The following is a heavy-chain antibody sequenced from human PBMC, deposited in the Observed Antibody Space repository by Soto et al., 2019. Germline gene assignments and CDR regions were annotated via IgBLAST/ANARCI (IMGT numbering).Heavy chain of an antibody. CDR3: AQEVGGGHYDY. CDR1: GFNLRNYG. Sequence: QVQLVESGGGVVQPGRSLRLSCAASGFNLRNYGMHWVRQAPGKGLEWVAVISYDRSDYADSVKGRFIISRDNSKNTLYLQMSSLRAEDTAVYYCAQEVGGGHYDYWGQGILVTVSS. D-gene: IGHD3-22*01. V-gene: IGHV3-30*18. J-gene: IGHJ4*02. CDR2: ISYDRS.